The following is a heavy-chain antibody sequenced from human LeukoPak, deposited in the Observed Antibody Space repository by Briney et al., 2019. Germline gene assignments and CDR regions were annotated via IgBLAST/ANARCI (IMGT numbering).Heavy chain of an antibody. V-gene: IGHV3-23*01. Sequence: GGSLRLSCAASGFTFSSYAMGWVRQAPGKGLEWVSAISGSGGSTYYADSVKGRFTISRDNSKNTLYLQMNSLRAEDTAVYYCAKDSIPTIYYFDYWGQGTLVTVSS. J-gene: IGHJ4*02. CDR1: GFTFSSYA. CDR2: ISGSGGST. D-gene: IGHD3-3*02. CDR3: AKDSIPTIYYFDY.